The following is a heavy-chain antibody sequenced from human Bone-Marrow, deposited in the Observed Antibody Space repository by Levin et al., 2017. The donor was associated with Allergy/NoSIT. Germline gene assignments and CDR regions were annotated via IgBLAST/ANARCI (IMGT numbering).Heavy chain of an antibody. CDR3: ARVRGAAPRAGWFDP. J-gene: IGHJ5*02. D-gene: IGHD6-6*01. CDR2: INHSGST. CDR1: GGSFSGYY. Sequence: SETLSLTCAVYGGSFSGYYWSWIRQPPGKGLEWIGEINHSGSTNYNPSLKSRVTISVDTSKNQFSLKLSSVTAADTAVYYCARVRGAAPRAGWFDPWGQGTLVTVSS. V-gene: IGHV4-34*01.